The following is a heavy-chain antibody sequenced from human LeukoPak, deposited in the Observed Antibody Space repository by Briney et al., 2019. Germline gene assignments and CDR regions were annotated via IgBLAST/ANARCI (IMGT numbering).Heavy chain of an antibody. CDR3: AKLPHVAGDGYNFDY. CDR2: ISGRGGSV. Sequence: GGSLRLSCAASGFTFSSYAMGWVRQPPGKGLEWVSAISGRGGSVDYADSVKGRFIISRDNSKNTLYLQMNSLRAEDTAVYYCAKLPHVAGDGYNFDYWGQGTLATVSS. V-gene: IGHV3-23*01. CDR1: GFTFSSYA. J-gene: IGHJ4*02. D-gene: IGHD5-24*01.